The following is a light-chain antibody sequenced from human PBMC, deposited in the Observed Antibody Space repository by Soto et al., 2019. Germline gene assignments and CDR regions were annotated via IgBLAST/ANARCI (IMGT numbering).Light chain of an antibody. Sequence: QSVLTQPASMSGSPGQSITISCTGTSSDIGRYNFVSWYQHHPGKAPKLIIYEATKRPSGVSYRFSGSKSGNTASLTISGIQAEDEADYYCTSYTITSPYVFGTGTKVTVL. CDR3: TSYTITSPYV. J-gene: IGLJ1*01. CDR2: EAT. CDR1: SSDIGRYNF. V-gene: IGLV2-14*01.